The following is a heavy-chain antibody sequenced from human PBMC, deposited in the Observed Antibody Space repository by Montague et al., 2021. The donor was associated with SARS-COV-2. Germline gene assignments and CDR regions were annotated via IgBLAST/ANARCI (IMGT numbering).Heavy chain of an antibody. Sequence: SETLSLTCTVSGDSIRSSYWNWIRQPPGMGLEYIGYTYYSGVANYNPSLTSRVTISLDTSKNQFSLNLRSVTAADTAVYYCARSVVGGTYRHTRWFDPWGQGTLVTVFS. J-gene: IGHJ5*02. CDR3: ARSVVGGTYRHTRWFDP. CDR2: TYYSGVA. V-gene: IGHV4-59*13. D-gene: IGHD3-16*02. CDR1: GDSIRSSY.